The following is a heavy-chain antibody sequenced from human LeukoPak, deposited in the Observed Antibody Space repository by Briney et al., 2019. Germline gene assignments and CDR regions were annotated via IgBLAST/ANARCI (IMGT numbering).Heavy chain of an antibody. Sequence: SVKVSCKASGGTFSSYAISWVRQAPGQGLEWMGGIIPIFGTANYAQKFQGRVTITADKSTSTAYMELSSLRSEDTAVYYCTRGNLDLYDYVWGSYPDWFDPWGQGTLVTVSS. CDR3: TRGNLDLYDYVWGSYPDWFDP. D-gene: IGHD3-16*02. CDR1: GGTFSSYA. V-gene: IGHV1-69*06. J-gene: IGHJ5*02. CDR2: IIPIFGTA.